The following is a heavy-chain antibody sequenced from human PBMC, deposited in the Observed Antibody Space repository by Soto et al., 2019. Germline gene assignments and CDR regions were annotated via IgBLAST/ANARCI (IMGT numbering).Heavy chain of an antibody. Sequence: QLQLQESGPGLVKSSETLSLTCTVSGGSISSSSCYWGWIRQPPGKGLEWIGNIYYNGYTYYNPPLKGGVTISVDTSKNQFSLKLSSVTAADTAVYYCASLRINCSGGTCYYYFDYWGQGPLVTVSS. D-gene: IGHD2-15*01. CDR1: GGSISSSSCY. J-gene: IGHJ4*02. CDR3: ASLRINCSGGTCYYYFDY. V-gene: IGHV4-39*01. CDR2: IYYNGYT.